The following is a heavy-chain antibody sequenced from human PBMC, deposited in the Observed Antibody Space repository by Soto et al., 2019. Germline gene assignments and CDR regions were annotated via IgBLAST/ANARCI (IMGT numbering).Heavy chain of an antibody. CDR3: EKGYGGNPYQP. Sequence: QVQLVESGGGVVQPWRSLRLSCAASGFTFSSYGMHWFRQAPGKGLEWVAVISYDGSNKYYADSVKGRFTISRDNSKNTLYLQMNSLRAEDTDVYYCEKGYGGNPYQPWGQGTLVTVSS. CDR2: ISYDGSNK. V-gene: IGHV3-30*18. J-gene: IGHJ5*02. CDR1: GFTFSSYG. D-gene: IGHD2-15*01.